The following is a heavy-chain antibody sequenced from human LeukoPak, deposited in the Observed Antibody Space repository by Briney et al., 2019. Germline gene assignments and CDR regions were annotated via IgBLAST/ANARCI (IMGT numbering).Heavy chain of an antibody. CDR1: GFTFSSYV. D-gene: IGHD3-3*02. V-gene: IGHV3-23*01. Sequence: GGSLRLSCAASGFTFSSYVMSGVRQAPGKGLEWVSTIIGSGRNTYYADSVKGRFTISRDNSKNTLYLQMNSLRAEDTAVYYCAKRHSPGLYYFDYWGQGTLVTVSS. J-gene: IGHJ4*02. CDR3: AKRHSPGLYYFDY. CDR2: IIGSGRNT.